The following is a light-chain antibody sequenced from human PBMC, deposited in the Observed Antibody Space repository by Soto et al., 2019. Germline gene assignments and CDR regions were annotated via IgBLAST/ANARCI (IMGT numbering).Light chain of an antibody. CDR3: QQYNSYSVT. CDR1: QSISSW. V-gene: IGKV1-5*01. J-gene: IGKJ1*01. CDR2: DAS. Sequence: DIQMTQSPSTLSASVGDRATITCRASQSISSWLAWYQQKPVKAPKLLIYDASSLESGVPSRFSGSGSGTEFTLTISSLQPDDFATYYCQQYNSYSVTFGQGTKVDIK.